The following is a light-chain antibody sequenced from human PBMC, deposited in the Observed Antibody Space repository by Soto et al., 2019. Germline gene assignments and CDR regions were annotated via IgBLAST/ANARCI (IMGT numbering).Light chain of an antibody. V-gene: IGLV2-14*01. CDR1: RDDIGAYDY. Sequence: QSALTQPASVSGSPGQPITISCAGTRDDIGAYDYVSWYQQHPGNAPKLLVYEVTNRPSGVSDRFSGSKSGNTASLTISGLQAEDEADYYCNSYTNSSAVVFGGGTKLTVL. CDR2: EVT. J-gene: IGLJ2*01. CDR3: NSYTNSSAVV.